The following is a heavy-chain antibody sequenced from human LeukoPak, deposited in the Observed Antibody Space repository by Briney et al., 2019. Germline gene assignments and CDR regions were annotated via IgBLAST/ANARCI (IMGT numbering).Heavy chain of an antibody. CDR2: ICDDGSNK. Sequence: GGSPRPSSAASGVTSSGYAMRGVRQAPGEGLEWGAVICDDGSNKYYVDSGKGRFTISRDNSKNTLYLQMSSLRAEDTAVYYCARGRYSYYYGMDVWGQGTTVTVSS. V-gene: IGHV3-33*01. D-gene: IGHD5-18*01. CDR3: ARGRYSYYYGMDV. CDR1: GVTSSGYA. J-gene: IGHJ6*02.